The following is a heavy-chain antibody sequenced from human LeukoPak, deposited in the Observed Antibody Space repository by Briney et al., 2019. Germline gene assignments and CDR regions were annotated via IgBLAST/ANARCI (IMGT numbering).Heavy chain of an antibody. CDR2: ISYDGSNK. J-gene: IGHJ4*02. CDR1: GFTFSSYG. D-gene: IGHD3-3*01. V-gene: IGHV3-30*18. Sequence: GGSLRLSCAASGFTFSSYGMHWVRQAPGKGLEWVAVISYDGSNKYYADSVKGRFTISRDNSKNTLYLQVNSLRAEDTAVYYCAKDPINGYYDFWSGYSYFDYWGQGTLVTVSS. CDR3: AKDPINGYYDFWSGYSYFDY.